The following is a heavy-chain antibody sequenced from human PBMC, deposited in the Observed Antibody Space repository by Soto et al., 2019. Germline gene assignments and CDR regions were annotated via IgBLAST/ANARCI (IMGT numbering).Heavy chain of an antibody. J-gene: IGHJ6*02. Sequence: PGGSLRLSCAASGFVFSDYSMSWVRQSPGKGLEGVANIKQDGGEEDYVDSVKGRLTISRDNAKNSLYLQMNSLRAEDTAVYYCARVGNAYYYYYGMDVWGQGT. CDR2: IKQDGGEE. D-gene: IGHD2-8*01. CDR1: GFVFSDYS. CDR3: ARVGNAYYYYYGMDV. V-gene: IGHV3-7*01.